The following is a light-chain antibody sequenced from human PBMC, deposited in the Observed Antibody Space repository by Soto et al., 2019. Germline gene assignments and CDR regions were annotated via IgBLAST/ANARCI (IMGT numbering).Light chain of an antibody. J-gene: IGLJ1*01. Sequence: QSVLTQPASVSGSPGQSITISCTGTISDVGASDFVSWYQQHPDKAPKLMIYDVSNRPSGISNRFSGSKSGNTASLTISGLRTEDEADYYCDSYTTRTTPYVFGTGNKLTDL. V-gene: IGLV2-14*03. CDR2: DVS. CDR3: DSYTTRTTPYV. CDR1: ISDVGASDF.